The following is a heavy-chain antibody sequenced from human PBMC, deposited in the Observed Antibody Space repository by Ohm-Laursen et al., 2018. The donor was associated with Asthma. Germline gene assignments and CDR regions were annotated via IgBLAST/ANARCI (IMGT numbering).Heavy chain of an antibody. V-gene: IGHV3-30*03. CDR1: GFTFSYYG. Sequence: SLRLSCAASGFTFSYYGMHWVRQAPGKGLEWVAVISFDGSNKYYADSVKGRFTISRDNSKNTLYLQMNSLRAEDTAVYYCATSSSLGYWGQGTLVSVSS. CDR2: ISFDGSNK. CDR3: ATSSSLGY. J-gene: IGHJ4*02. D-gene: IGHD6-6*01.